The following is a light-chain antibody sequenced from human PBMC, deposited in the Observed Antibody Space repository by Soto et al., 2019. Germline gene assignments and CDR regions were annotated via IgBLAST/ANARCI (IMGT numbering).Light chain of an antibody. J-gene: IGKJ4*01. V-gene: IGKV1-39*01. CDR1: QPLRNY. CDR3: QQSITAPLT. Sequence: DIQMTQAPSSLSASVGDRVTITCRASQPLRNYLNWYQQKPGEAPKLLIYSVSILHSGVPSRFSGNGSGTDFTLTIRSLQPEDSASYFCQQSITAPLTFGGGTKVDIK. CDR2: SVS.